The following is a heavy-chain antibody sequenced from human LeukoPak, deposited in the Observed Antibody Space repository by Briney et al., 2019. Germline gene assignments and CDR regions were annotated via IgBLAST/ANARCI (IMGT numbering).Heavy chain of an antibody. J-gene: IGHJ4*02. CDR1: GFTFDDYG. D-gene: IGHD3-9*01. Sequence: GGSLRLSCAASGFTFDDYGMSWVRHAPGKGLEWVSGINWNGDNTNYADSLKGRFTISRDNAKNSLYLQMNSLRAEDTALYYCARGSTHYDVLTGYHYYFDYWGQGTLVTVSS. CDR3: ARGSTHYDVLTGYHYYFDY. V-gene: IGHV3-20*04. CDR2: INWNGDNT.